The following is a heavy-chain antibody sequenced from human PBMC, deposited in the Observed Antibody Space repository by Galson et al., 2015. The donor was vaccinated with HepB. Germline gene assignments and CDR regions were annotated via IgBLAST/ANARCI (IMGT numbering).Heavy chain of an antibody. CDR2: INAGNGNT. V-gene: IGHV1-3*01. CDR1: GYTFTSYA. J-gene: IGHJ3*02. Sequence: VKVSCKASGYTFTSYAIHWVRQAPGQRLKWMGWINAGNGNTKYSQNFQGRVTITRDTSASTAYMEVSSLRSEDTALYYCAREGAAAGRTYDAFDIWGQGTMVTVSS. CDR3: AREGAAAGRTYDAFDI. D-gene: IGHD6-13*01.